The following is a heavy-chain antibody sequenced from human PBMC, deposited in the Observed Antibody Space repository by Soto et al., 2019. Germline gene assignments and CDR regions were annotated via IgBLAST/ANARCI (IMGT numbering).Heavy chain of an antibody. J-gene: IGHJ4*01. CDR2: TSYDGSNK. V-gene: IGHV3-30*19. CDR1: GFTFRSFV. D-gene: IGHD2-21*01. Sequence: QVQLVESGGGVVQPGTSLRLSCVGSGFTFRSFVIHWVRQAPGKGLEWVALTSYDGSNKYYDDSVNCRFPISRDNSRNTVDVQMASLGVVDTPLYYCARWVMRWGFDDWTQRTFD. CDR3: ARWVMRWGFDDWTQRTFD.